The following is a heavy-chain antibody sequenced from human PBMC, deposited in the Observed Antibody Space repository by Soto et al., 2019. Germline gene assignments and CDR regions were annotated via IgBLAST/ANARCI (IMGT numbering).Heavy chain of an antibody. J-gene: IGHJ6*03. CDR1: GFTFSSYA. Sequence: GGSLRLSCAASGFTFSSYAMSWVRQAPGKGLEWVSTISGIGATAYYADSVKGRFTISRDNSKNTLYLQMNSLRAEDTALYYCAKGVREPARQVYCMDVWGKGTTVTVSS. CDR3: AKGVREPARQVYCMDV. CDR2: ISGIGATA. V-gene: IGHV3-23*01. D-gene: IGHD6-6*01.